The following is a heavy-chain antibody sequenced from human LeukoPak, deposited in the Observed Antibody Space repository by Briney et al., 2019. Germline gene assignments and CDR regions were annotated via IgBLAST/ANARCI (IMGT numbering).Heavy chain of an antibody. Sequence: SETLSLTCTVSGGSISGYYWSWIRQPPGKGLELIGYIYYSGSTNYNPSLKSRVTISVDTSKNQFSLKLSSVTAADTAVYYCARRYYDYVWGSYRPDAFDIWGQGTMVTVSS. D-gene: IGHD3-16*02. V-gene: IGHV4-59*08. CDR3: ARRYYDYVWGSYRPDAFDI. CDR1: GGSISGYY. J-gene: IGHJ3*02. CDR2: IYYSGST.